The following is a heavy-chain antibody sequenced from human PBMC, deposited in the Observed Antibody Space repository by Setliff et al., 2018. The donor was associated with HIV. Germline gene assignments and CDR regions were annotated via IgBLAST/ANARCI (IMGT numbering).Heavy chain of an antibody. CDR1: GYSFINYA. J-gene: IGHJ3*02. Sequence: GASVKVSCKASGYSFINYAINWLRQAPGRGLEWMGWIHTEQGFPMYAQGFTGRFVFSLDPSVNTAYLQINSLTPDDGGVYCCAVDRHAFDIWGQGAMVTVSS. CDR3: AVDRHAFDI. V-gene: IGHV7-4-1*02. CDR2: IHTEQGFP. D-gene: IGHD5-12*01.